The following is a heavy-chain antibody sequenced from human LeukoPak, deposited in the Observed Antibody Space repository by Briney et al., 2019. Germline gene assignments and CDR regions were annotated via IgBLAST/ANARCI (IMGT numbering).Heavy chain of an antibody. CDR1: GYTFTGYY. J-gene: IGHJ6*02. CDR2: INPNSGGT. Sequence: GASVKVSCKASGYTFTGYYTHWVRQAPGQGLEWMGWINPNSGGTNYAQKFQGRVTMTRDTSISTAYMELSRLRSDDTAVYYCAFLAARPKPYYYGMDVWGQGTTVTVSS. CDR3: AFLAARPKPYYYGMDV. V-gene: IGHV1-2*02. D-gene: IGHD6-6*01.